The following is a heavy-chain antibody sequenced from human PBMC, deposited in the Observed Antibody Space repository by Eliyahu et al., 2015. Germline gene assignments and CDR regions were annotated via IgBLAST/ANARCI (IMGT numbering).Heavy chain of an antibody. D-gene: IGHD2-2*02. V-gene: IGHV1-2*02. CDR3: ARDCSSTSCYMGMDV. Sequence: QVQLVQSGAEVKKPGASVKVSCXASGYPFSGYYMHWVRQAPGQGLEWMGWINPNSGGTNYAQKFQGRVTMTRDTSISTAYMELSRLRSDDTAVYSCARDCSSTSCYMGMDVWGQGTTVTVSS. CDR1: GYPFSGYY. J-gene: IGHJ6*02. CDR2: INPNSGGT.